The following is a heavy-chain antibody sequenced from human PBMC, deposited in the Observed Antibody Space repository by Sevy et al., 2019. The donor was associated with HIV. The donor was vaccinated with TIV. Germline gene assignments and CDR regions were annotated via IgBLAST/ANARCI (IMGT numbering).Heavy chain of an antibody. CDR3: ARDRGSGKNVFFDY. D-gene: IGHD3-10*01. CDR2: ISYDGSNK. CDR1: GLTFSSYA. J-gene: IGHJ4*02. Sequence: GGSLRLSCAASGLTFSSYAMHWVRQAPGKGLEWVAVISYDGSNKYYADSVKGRFTISRDNSKNTLYLQMNSLRTEDTAVYYCARDRGSGKNVFFDYWGQGTLVTVSS. V-gene: IGHV3-30-3*01.